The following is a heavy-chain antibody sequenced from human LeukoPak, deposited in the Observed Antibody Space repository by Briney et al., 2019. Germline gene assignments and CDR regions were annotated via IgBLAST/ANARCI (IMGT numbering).Heavy chain of an antibody. CDR3: ARAPRGSGYYPEYFQH. Sequence: PGGSLRLSCAASGFTFSSYWMSWVRQAPGKGLEWVANIKQDGSEKYYVDSVKGRFTISRDNAKNSLYLQMNSLRAEDTAVYYCARAPRGSGYYPEYFQHWGQGTLVTVSS. J-gene: IGHJ1*01. CDR1: GFTFSSYW. D-gene: IGHD3-22*01. CDR2: IKQDGSEK. V-gene: IGHV3-7*01.